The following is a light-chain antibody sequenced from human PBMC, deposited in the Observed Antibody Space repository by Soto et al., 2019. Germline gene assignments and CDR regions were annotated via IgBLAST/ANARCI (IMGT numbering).Light chain of an antibody. CDR2: EAS. V-gene: IGKV1-5*03. Sequence: DIQMTQSPSTLSASVGDRVTITCRASQSTSTWLAWYQQRPGKTPKLLISEASKLESGVPSRFSGSGSGTEFDLTISSLQPDDFSTYYCQQYITYHYAFGQGTKVEIK. CDR3: QQYITYHYA. CDR1: QSTSTW. J-gene: IGKJ1*01.